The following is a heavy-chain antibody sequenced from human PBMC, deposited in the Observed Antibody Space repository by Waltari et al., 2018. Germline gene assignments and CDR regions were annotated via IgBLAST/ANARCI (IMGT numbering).Heavy chain of an antibody. J-gene: IGHJ3*01. V-gene: IGHV4-39*01. CDR3: STYIGASVGTAAFDV. Sequence: GSIRTPPGQALDWIGTVSHNRVTYTTPSLHSRLTMSRDTSKNQLSLTLSSVTASDTAVYNCSTYIGASVGTAAFDVWGQGTMVTVSS. CDR2: VSHNRVT. D-gene: IGHD1-1*01.